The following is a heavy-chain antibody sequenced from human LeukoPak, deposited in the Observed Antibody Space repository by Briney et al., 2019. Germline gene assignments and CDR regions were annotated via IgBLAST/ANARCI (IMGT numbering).Heavy chain of an antibody. CDR3: APTLYYEGGGPYFDY. D-gene: IGHD3-22*01. J-gene: IGHJ4*02. CDR2: ISFDGSNK. CDR1: GSNFSGYG. Sequence: PGGSLRLSCGASGSNFSGYGLHWVRRAPGKGLEWVAIISFDGSNKYYSDSVKGRFTISRDNFKNTLYLQMNSLRPDDTAVYYCAPTLYYEGGGPYFDYWGQGTLVTVSS. V-gene: IGHV3-30-3*01.